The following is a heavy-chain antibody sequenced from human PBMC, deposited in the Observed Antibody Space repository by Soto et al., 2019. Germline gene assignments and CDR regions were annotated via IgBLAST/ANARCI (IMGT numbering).Heavy chain of an antibody. V-gene: IGHV1-3*04. CDR2: INTGNGDT. J-gene: IGHJ4*02. CDR1: GYRFSSYP. Sequence: ASVKVSCTACGYRFSSYPVQWVRQAPGQRLEWMGWINTGNGDTKYSQKFQGRVTITRDTSASTAYMELSSLRSEDTAVYYCARVDCSKSYCYFPYYWGQGTLVTVSS. CDR3: ARVDCSKSYCYFPYY. D-gene: IGHD2-2*01.